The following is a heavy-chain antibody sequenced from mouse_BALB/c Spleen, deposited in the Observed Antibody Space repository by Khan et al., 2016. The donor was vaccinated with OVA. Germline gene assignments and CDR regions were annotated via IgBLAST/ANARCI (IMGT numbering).Heavy chain of an antibody. J-gene: IGHJ4*01. D-gene: IGHD2-14*01. V-gene: IGHV9-4*02. CDR2: INTHSGVP. CDR3: ARGAAAYYRNDGDAMEY. CDR1: GYTFTTAG. Sequence: QIQLVQSGPELKKPGETVRISCKASGYTFTTAGIQWVQKMPGKGLKWIGWINTHSGVPKYAEDFKGRFAFSLEISVNTAYLQITNLKNEDTDTYFCARGAAAYYRNDGDAMEYWGQGTSVTVSS.